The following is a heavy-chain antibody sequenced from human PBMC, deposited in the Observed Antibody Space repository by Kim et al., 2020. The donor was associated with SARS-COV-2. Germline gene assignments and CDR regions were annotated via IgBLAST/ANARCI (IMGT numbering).Heavy chain of an antibody. D-gene: IGHD1-26*01. CDR2: IHPNSGDT. V-gene: IGHV1-2*06. CDR1: GYTFTDYY. CDR3: ARGQRDGSSYCEL. J-gene: IGHJ4*02. Sequence: ASVKVSCKASGYTFTDYYIHWVRQAPGQGLEWMGRIHPNSGDTDYAQKFRDRVTMNRDTSVTTTYMEMSTLRSDDTAVFYCARGQRDGSSYCELWGQGTLVTVSS.